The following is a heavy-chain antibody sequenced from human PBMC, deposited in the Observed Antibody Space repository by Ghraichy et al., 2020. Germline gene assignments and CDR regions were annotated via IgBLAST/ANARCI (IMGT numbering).Heavy chain of an antibody. CDR1: GFSFTNAA. V-gene: IGHV3-15*01. CDR2: IRNKFEGGTA. CDR3: ISYNPRNAFDF. D-gene: IGHD1-14*01. J-gene: IGHJ3*01. Sequence: GGSLRLSCAASGFSFTNAAMGWIRQAPGKGLEWLGRIRNKFEGGTAAYSALVSDRFTISTDDSKNTLYLQMNSLKTEDTAVYHCISYNPRNAFDFWGQGTMVTVSS.